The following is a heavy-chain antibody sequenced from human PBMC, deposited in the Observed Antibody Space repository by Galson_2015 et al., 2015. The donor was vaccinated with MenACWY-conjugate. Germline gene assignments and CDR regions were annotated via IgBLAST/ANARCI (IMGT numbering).Heavy chain of an antibody. V-gene: IGHV3-33*01. CDR2: IWYDGTNK. CDR1: GFAFSGYA. CDR3: ARDLTTCYCDY. J-gene: IGHJ4*02. Sequence: SLRLSCAASGFAFSGYAMHWVRQPPGKGLEWVAIIWYDGTNKYYADSVKGRFTISRDNSKDTLYLQMNSLRAEDTAVYYCARDLTTCYCDYWGQGTLGTVSS. D-gene: IGHD4/OR15-4a*01.